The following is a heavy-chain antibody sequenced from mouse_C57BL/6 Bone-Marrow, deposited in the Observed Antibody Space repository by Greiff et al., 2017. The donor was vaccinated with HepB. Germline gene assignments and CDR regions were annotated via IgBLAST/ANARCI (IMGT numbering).Heavy chain of an antibody. J-gene: IGHJ2*01. CDR2: ISSGGDYI. CDR1: GFTFSSYA. Sequence: EVMLVESGEGLVKPGGSLKLSCAASGFTFSSYAMSWVRQTPEKRLEWVAYISSGGDYIYYADTVKGRFTISRDNARNTLYLQMSSLKSEDTAMYYCTRVYDYVLCFDYWGQGTTLTVSS. V-gene: IGHV5-9-1*02. CDR3: TRVYDYVLCFDY. D-gene: IGHD2-4*01.